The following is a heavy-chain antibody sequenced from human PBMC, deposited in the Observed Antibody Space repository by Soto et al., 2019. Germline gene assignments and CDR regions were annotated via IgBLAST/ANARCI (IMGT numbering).Heavy chain of an antibody. CDR2: INYSGST. CDR1: GGSIRSSSYYY. Sequence: SETLSLTCTVSGGSIRSSSYYYWAWIRQPPGKGLKWIGNINYSGSTYYNPSLKSRVTISVDTSKNQFSLKLSSVTAADTAVYYCARLAGYYDSSGYYYLVNFDYWGQGTLVTVSS. D-gene: IGHD3-22*01. V-gene: IGHV4-39*01. CDR3: ARLAGYYDSSGYYYLVNFDY. J-gene: IGHJ4*02.